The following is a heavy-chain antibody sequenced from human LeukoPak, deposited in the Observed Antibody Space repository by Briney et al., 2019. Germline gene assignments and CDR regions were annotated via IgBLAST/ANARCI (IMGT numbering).Heavy chain of an antibody. J-gene: IGHJ4*02. CDR3: ARHRGPHVGRME. Sequence: PSETLSLTCTVSGGSISSYYWSWIRQPPGKGLEWIGYIYYSGSTNYNPSLKSRVTISVDTSKNQFSLKLSSVTAADTAVYYCARHRGPHVGRMEWGQETLVTVSS. V-gene: IGHV4-59*08. D-gene: IGHD3-3*01. CDR2: IYYSGST. CDR1: GGSISSYY.